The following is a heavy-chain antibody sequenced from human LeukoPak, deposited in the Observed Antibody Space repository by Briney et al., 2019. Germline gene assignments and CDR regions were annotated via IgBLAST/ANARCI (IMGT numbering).Heavy chain of an antibody. CDR1: GLTVSSDY. V-gene: IGHV3-66*01. D-gene: IGHD6-6*01. CDR2: IYSGGGT. Sequence: GGSLRLSCAASGLTVSSDYMSWVRQAPGKGLEWVSVIYSGGGTYFADSVRGRFTISRDNSKNTLYLQLNSLRAEDTAVYYCARYPYSTSSWSDPWGQGTLVTVSS. J-gene: IGHJ5*02. CDR3: ARYPYSTSSWSDP.